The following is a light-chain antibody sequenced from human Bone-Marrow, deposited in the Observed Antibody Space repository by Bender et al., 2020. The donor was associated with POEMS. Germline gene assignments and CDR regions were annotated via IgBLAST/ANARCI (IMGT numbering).Light chain of an antibody. CDR2: DVH. V-gene: IGLV2-8*01. J-gene: IGLJ2*01. CDR1: SSDVGRYNS. Sequence: QSALTQPPSTSGSPGQSVTISCTGTSSDVGRYNSVSWYQHYPGQAPKLIIYDVHNRPSGVLDRFSGSKSGNTASLTVSGLQADDKADYFCSSYAGNFNVVFGGGTKLTV. CDR3: SSYAGNFNVV.